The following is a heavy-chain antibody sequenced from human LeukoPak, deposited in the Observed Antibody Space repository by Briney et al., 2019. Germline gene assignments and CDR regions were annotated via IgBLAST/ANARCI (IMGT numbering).Heavy chain of an antibody. CDR2: VYSGGAT. J-gene: IGHJ4*02. CDR3: ARGAYRISWPGIDY. V-gene: IGHV3-53*01. D-gene: IGHD3-16*02. Sequence: GGSLRLSCAASGFTVISNLMTWVRQSPGRGLEWLSSVYSGGATYYADSVKGRFTISRDHSNNSVSLQMTNLRVEDTAIYYCARGAYRISWPGIDYWGQGTLVTVSS. CDR1: GFTVISNL.